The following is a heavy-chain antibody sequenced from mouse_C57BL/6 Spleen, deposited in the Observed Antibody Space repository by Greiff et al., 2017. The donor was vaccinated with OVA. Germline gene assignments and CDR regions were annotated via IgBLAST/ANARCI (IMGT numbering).Heavy chain of an antibody. Sequence: QVQLQQSGPGLVQPSQSLSITCTVSGFSLTSYGVHWVRQSPGKGLEWLGVIWSGGSTDYNAAFISRLSISKDNSKSQVFFKMNSLQADDTAIYYCARGPLYDGYYFDVWGTGTTVTVSS. CDR2: IWSGGST. D-gene: IGHD2-3*01. CDR3: ARGPLYDGYYFDV. CDR1: GFSLTSYG. J-gene: IGHJ1*03. V-gene: IGHV2-2*01.